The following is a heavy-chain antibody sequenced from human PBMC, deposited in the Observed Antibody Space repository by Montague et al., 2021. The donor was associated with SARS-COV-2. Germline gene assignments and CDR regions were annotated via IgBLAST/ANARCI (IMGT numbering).Heavy chain of an antibody. CDR1: GFSLSTSGMC. D-gene: IGHD3-9*01. J-gene: IGHJ4*02. Sequence: VKPTQTLTLTCTFSGFSLSTSGMCVSWIRQPPGKALEWLALIDWDDDKYYSTSLKTRLTISKDTSKNQVVLTMTSMDPVDTATYYCARTRDYDILTGSYSGFDYWGQGTLVTVSS. V-gene: IGHV2-70*01. CDR3: ARTRDYDILTGSYSGFDY. CDR2: IDWDDDK.